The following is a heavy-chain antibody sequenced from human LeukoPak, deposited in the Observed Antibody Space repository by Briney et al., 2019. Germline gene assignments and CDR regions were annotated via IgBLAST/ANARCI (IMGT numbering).Heavy chain of an antibody. V-gene: IGHV1-18*01. J-gene: IGHJ5*02. Sequence: ASVTVSCKTSGYRFTNYGVNWVRQAPGQGLEWMGWTSAYNGDTKYGQKFQGRLTMTTDTSTSTAYMDVRSLSSEDTAVYYCARDLLQWQTNNWLAPWGQGTLVTVSS. CDR3: ARDLLQWQTNNWLAP. D-gene: IGHD6-19*01. CDR2: TSAYNGDT. CDR1: GYRFTNYG.